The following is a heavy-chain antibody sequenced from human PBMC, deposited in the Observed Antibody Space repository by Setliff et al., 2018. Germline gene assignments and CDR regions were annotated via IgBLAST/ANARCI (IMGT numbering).Heavy chain of an antibody. V-gene: IGHV1-69*05. CDR1: GGTFSSYG. J-gene: IGHJ6*03. CDR2: TIPLFGTT. CDR3: VREGVDSRSSTDYRYYMDV. Sequence: SVKVSCKASGGTFSSYGISWVRQAPGQGLEWMGGTIPLFGTTDYAQKFQGRLTIITDESTNTAFMQLSSLRSDDTAVYYCVREGVDSRSSTDYRYYMDVWGKGTTVTVSS. D-gene: IGHD3-22*01.